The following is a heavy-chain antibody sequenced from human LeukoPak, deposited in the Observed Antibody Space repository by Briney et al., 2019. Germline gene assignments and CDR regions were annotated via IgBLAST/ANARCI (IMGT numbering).Heavy chain of an antibody. CDR1: GGSISSYY. CDR2: IYYSGST. D-gene: IGHD1-7*01. Sequence: SETLSLTCTVSGGSISSYYWSWIRQPPGKGLEWIGYIYYSGSTNYKPSLKSRVTISVDTSKNQFSLKLSSVTAADTAVYYCARRHRKNWNYGPYYYYYMDVWGKGTTVTVS. V-gene: IGHV4-59*01. J-gene: IGHJ6*03. CDR3: ARRHRKNWNYGPYYYYYMDV.